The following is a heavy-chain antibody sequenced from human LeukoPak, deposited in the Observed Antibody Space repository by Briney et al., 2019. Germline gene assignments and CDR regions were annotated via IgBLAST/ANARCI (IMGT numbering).Heavy chain of an antibody. Sequence: GSLRLSCAASGFTFSSYWMSWVRQAPGKGLEWVANIKQDGSEKYYVDSVKGRFTISRDNAKNSLYLQMNSLRAEDTAVYYCARDEGRYYGSGSYTVYYYYMDVWGKGTTVTVSS. D-gene: IGHD3-10*01. CDR3: ARDEGRYYGSGSYTVYYYYMDV. CDR2: IKQDGSEK. CDR1: GFTFSSYW. V-gene: IGHV3-7*01. J-gene: IGHJ6*03.